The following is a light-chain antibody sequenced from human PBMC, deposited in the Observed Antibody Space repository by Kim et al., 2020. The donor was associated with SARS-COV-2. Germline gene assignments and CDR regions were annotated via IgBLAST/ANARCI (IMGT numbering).Light chain of an antibody. J-gene: IGKJ5*01. CDR1: QNINTW. Sequence: IQMTQSPSSVSAFVGDRVTISCRASQNINTWLAWYQQKPGKAPDLLIYVASRLQGGVPSRFSGSGSGTNFSLTINNLQPEDVATYFCQQASAFPITFGQGTRLEIK. V-gene: IGKV1D-12*01. CDR3: QQASAFPIT. CDR2: VAS.